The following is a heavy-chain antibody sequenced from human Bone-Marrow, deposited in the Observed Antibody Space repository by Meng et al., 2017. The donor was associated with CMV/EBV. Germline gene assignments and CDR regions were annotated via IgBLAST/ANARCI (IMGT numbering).Heavy chain of an antibody. CDR1: GGTFSSYA. J-gene: IGHJ6*02. Sequence: SVKVSCKASGGTFSSYAISWVRQAPGQGLEWMGGIIPIFGTANYAQKFQGRVTITTDESTSTAYMELSSLRSEDTAVYYCAVAYYDFWSGLGGGMDVWGQGTTVTVSS. CDR2: IIPIFGTA. CDR3: AVAYYDFWSGLGGGMDV. V-gene: IGHV1-69*05. D-gene: IGHD3-3*01.